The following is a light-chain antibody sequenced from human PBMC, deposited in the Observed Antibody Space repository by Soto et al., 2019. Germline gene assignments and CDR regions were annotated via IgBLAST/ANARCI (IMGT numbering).Light chain of an antibody. V-gene: IGLV2-14*01. J-gene: IGLJ1*01. CDR2: EVS. CDR3: SSYTSSSTYV. CDR1: SSDVGGYNY. Sequence: ALTQPASVSGSPGQSITTSCTGTSSDVGGYNYVSWYQQHPGKAPKLMIYEVSNRPSGVSNRFSGSKSGNTASLTISGLQAEDEADYYCSSYTSSSTYVFGTGTKVTVL.